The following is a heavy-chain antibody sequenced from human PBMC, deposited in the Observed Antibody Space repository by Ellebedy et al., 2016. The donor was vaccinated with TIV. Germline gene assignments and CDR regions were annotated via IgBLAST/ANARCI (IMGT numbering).Heavy chain of an antibody. V-gene: IGHV1-69*13. J-gene: IGHJ4*02. CDR2: IIPIFATS. CDR3: ARGGDGIETFPHEFGY. D-gene: IGHD1-26*01. Sequence: AASVKVSCKASGSTFNSYAISWVRQAPGQGLEWMGGIIPIFATSKYAQKFQGRVTITADESTSTAYRELSGLRPDDTALYYCARGGDGIETFPHEFGYWGQGTLVYVSS. CDR1: GSTFNSYA.